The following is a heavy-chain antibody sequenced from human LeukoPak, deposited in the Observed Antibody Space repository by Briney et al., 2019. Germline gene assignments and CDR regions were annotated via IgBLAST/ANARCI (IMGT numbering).Heavy chain of an antibody. D-gene: IGHD5-12*01. Sequence: PGGSLRLSCAASGFTFDDYAMHWVRHAPGKGLEWVSLISGDGGSTYYADSVKGRFTISRDNSKNTLYLQMNSLRSEDTALYYCAKVRGYRGYGNRFDLWRRDTLDSVSS. J-gene: IGHJ5*02. V-gene: IGHV3-43*02. CDR1: GFTFDDYA. CDR2: ISGDGGST. CDR3: AKVRGYRGYGNRFDL.